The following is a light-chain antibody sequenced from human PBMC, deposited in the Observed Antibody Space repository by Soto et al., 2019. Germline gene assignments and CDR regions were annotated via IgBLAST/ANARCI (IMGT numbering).Light chain of an antibody. CDR3: QQYNNWPPIT. CDR1: QSVSSK. CDR2: GAY. Sequence: VMTQSPATLSLSPGDSATLSCRASQSVSSKLAWYQQKPCQAPRLLIYGAYTRDTGIPARFSGSGSGTEFTLTISSLQSEDFAVYYCQQYNNWPPITFGQGTRLEIK. J-gene: IGKJ5*01. V-gene: IGKV3-15*01.